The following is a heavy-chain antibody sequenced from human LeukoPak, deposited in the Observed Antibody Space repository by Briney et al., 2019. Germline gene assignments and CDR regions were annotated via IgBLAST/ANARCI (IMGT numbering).Heavy chain of an antibody. CDR3: ATQSVGATTEGLFLVDY. CDR1: GGSFSGYY. D-gene: IGHD1-26*01. Sequence: SETLSLTCAVYGGSFSGYYWSWTRQPAGKGLEWIGRIYTSGSTNYNPSLKSRVTISVDTSKNQFSLKLSSVTAADTAVYYCATQSVGATTEGLFLVDYWGQGTLVTVSS. V-gene: IGHV4-59*10. J-gene: IGHJ4*02. CDR2: IYTSGST.